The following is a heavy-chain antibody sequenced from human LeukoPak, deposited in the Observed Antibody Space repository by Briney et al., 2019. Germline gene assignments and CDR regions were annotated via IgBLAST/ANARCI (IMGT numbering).Heavy chain of an antibody. D-gene: IGHD3-22*01. Sequence: GGSLRLSCAGSGFTFSNHWMSWVRQAPGKGLEWAANIKQDGSERYYVDSVKGRFTISRDNAKNSLYLQMNSLRAEDTAVYYCARGDPYYYDISGYIFWGQGTLVTVSS. CDR3: ARGDPYYYDISGYIF. CDR2: IKQDGSER. CDR1: GFTFSNHW. J-gene: IGHJ4*02. V-gene: IGHV3-7*01.